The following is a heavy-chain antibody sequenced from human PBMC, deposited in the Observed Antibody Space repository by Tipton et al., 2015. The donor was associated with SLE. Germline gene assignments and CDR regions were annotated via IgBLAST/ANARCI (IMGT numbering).Heavy chain of an antibody. V-gene: IGHV4-31*03. CDR1: GGSISTGGYY. Sequence: TLSLTCTVSGGSISTGGYYWSWIRQHPGKGLEWIGYIYNSGGTDYNPSLKSRVTISADTSKNHFSLNLSSVTAADTAMYYCARDGGHTYLLGSFDYWGQGTPVNVS. CDR2: IYNSGGT. CDR3: ARDGGHTYLLGSFDY. J-gene: IGHJ4*02. D-gene: IGHD3-16*01.